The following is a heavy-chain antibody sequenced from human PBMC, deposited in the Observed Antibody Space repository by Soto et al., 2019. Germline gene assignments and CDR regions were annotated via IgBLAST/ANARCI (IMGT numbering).Heavy chain of an antibody. CDR3: ARSPPPSIAAAGINWFDP. V-gene: IGHV1-69*02. Sequence: GASVKVSCKESGGTFSSYTISWVRHAPGQGLEWMGRIIPILGIANYAQKFQGRVTITADKSTSTVYMELSSLRSEDTAVYYCARSPPPSIAAAGINWFDPWGQGTLVTVSS. CDR2: IIPILGIA. CDR1: GGTFSSYT. D-gene: IGHD6-13*01. J-gene: IGHJ5*02.